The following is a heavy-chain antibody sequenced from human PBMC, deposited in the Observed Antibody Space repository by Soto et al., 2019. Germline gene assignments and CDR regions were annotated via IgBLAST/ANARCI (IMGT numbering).Heavy chain of an antibody. CDR3: AHSGPKETRLLRGFDY. CDR1: GFSLSTSGVG. J-gene: IGHJ4*02. CDR2: IYWDDDK. Sequence: QITLKESGPALVKPTQTLTLTCTFSGFSLSTSGVGVGWIRQPPGKALEWLARIYWDDDKRYSPSLKSRLTITKDTAKNQVVLTMANMDPVDTATYYCAHSGPKETRLLRGFDYWGQGTLVTVSS. D-gene: IGHD4-17*01. V-gene: IGHV2-5*02.